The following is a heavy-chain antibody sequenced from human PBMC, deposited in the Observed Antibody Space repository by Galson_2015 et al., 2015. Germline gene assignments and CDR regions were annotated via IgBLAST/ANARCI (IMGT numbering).Heavy chain of an antibody. CDR2: ISYDGSNK. J-gene: IGHJ5*02. V-gene: IGHV3-30*03. CDR3: ARDALLVGATSEENWFDP. Sequence: SLRLSCAASGFTFSSYGMHWVRQAPGKGLEWVAVISYDGSNKYYADSVKGRFTISRDNSKNTLYLQMNSLRAEDTAVYYCARDALLVGATSEENWFDPWGQGTLVTVSS. D-gene: IGHD1-26*01. CDR1: GFTFSSYG.